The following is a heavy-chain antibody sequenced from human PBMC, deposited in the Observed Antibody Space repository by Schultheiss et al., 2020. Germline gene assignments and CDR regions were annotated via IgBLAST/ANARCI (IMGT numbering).Heavy chain of an antibody. J-gene: IGHJ4*02. V-gene: IGHV4-39*07. D-gene: IGHD6-19*01. CDR3: ARSDAAVAGPDY. Sequence: SETLSLTCTVSGGSISSGGYYWGWIRQPPGKGLEWIGSIYYSGSTYYNPSLKSRVTISVDTSKNQFSLKLSSVTAADTAVYYCARSDAAVAGPDYWGQGTLVTVSS. CDR1: GGSISSGGYY. CDR2: IYYSGST.